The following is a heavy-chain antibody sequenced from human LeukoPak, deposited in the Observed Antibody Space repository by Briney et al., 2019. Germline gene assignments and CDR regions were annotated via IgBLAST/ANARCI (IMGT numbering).Heavy chain of an antibody. CDR1: GGSISSGSYY. D-gene: IGHD3-10*01. CDR3: ARETYGSGSYYIRVFDY. V-gene: IGHV4-61*02. CDR2: IYTSGST. Sequence: SQTLSLTCTVSGGSISSGSYYWSWIRQPAGKGLEWIGRIYTSGSTNYNPSLKSRVTISVDTSKNQFSLKLSSVTAADTAVYYCARETYGSGSYYIRVFDYWGQGTLVTVSS. J-gene: IGHJ4*02.